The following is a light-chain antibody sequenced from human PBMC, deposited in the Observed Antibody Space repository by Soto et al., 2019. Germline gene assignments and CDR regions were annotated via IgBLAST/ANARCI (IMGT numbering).Light chain of an antibody. Sequence: QSVLTQPASVSGSPGQSIAISCTGTSSDVGTYDIVSWYQQHPGKVPKLIIYDVTIRPSGVSDRFSGSKPGNTASLTISGLQSEDEADYYCTSYTTSGTHVFGTGTKVTVL. CDR3: TSYTTSGTHV. V-gene: IGLV2-14*02. J-gene: IGLJ1*01. CDR1: SSDVGTYDI. CDR2: DVT.